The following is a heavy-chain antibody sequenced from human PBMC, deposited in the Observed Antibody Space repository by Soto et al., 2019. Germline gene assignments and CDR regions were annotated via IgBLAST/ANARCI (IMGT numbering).Heavy chain of an antibody. D-gene: IGHD6-13*01. CDR1: GFTFRSFG. Sequence: QVQLVESGGGVIQPGTSLSLSCASSGFTFRSFGMYWVRQAPGKGLEWVAVVSYDGNHKYYADSVKGRFTVSRDKAKKMLYLQMNSLRGEDTAVYYCAKDGGQQLVLNYGMDVWGQGTTVTVSS. CDR3: AKDGGQQLVLNYGMDV. CDR2: VSYDGNHK. J-gene: IGHJ6*02. V-gene: IGHV3-30*18.